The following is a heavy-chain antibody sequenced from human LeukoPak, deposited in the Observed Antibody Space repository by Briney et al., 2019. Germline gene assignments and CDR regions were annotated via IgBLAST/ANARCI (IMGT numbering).Heavy chain of an antibody. Sequence: PSETLSLTCAVYGGSFSGYYWSWIRQPPGKGLEWIGEINHSGSTNYNPSLKSRVTISVDTSKNQFSLKLSSVTAADTAVYYCAREAYDILTGYPGDYNGMDVWGQGTTVTVSS. CDR3: AREAYDILTGYPGDYNGMDV. J-gene: IGHJ6*02. V-gene: IGHV4-34*01. D-gene: IGHD3-9*01. CDR1: GGSFSGYY. CDR2: INHSGST.